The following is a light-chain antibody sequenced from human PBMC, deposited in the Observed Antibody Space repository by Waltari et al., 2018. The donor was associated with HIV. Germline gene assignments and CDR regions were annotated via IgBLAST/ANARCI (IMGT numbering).Light chain of an antibody. J-gene: IGLJ1*01. CDR2: RNN. CDR1: SSNTGSND. V-gene: IGLV1-47*01. CDR3: AAWDDSLSVVYV. Sequence: QSVLTQPPSASRTPGQRVTISYSGSSSNTGSNDVSWYQQVPGPPPKLLIYRNNQRPSGVPDRFSGSKSGTSASLAISGLRSEDEADYYCAAWDDSLSVVYVFGTGTKVTVL.